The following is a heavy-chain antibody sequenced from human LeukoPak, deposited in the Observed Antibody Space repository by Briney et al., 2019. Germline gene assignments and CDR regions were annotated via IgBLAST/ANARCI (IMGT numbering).Heavy chain of an antibody. CDR1: GYTFTGYY. V-gene: IGHV1-2*02. CDR3: ARGTSTDYYGSGSYYDY. Sequence: ASAKVSCKASGYTFTGYYMHWVRQAPGQGLEWMGWINPNSGGTNYAQKFQGRVTMTRDTSISTAYMELSRLRSDDTAVYYCARGTSTDYYGSGSYYDYWGQGTLVTVSS. J-gene: IGHJ4*02. CDR2: INPNSGGT. D-gene: IGHD3-10*01.